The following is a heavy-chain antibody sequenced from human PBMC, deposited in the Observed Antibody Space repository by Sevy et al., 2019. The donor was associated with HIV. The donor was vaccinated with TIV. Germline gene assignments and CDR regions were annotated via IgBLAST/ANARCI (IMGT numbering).Heavy chain of an antibody. CDR3: SKGGSCTGLFGP. V-gene: IGHV3-49*03. Sequence: GGSLRLSCRASGFNFGDYPMSWFRQAPGKGLAWVGFIRSKASGGTTQYAASVKGRFTISRDDSESIAYLQMNSLKIGGNGVFFRSKGGSCTGLFGPWGQRTLVTVSS. CDR2: IRSKASGGTT. J-gene: IGHJ5*02. D-gene: IGHD2-8*01. CDR1: GFNFGDYP.